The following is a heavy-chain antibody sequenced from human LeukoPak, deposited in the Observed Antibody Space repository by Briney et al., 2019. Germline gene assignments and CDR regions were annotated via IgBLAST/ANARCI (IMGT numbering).Heavy chain of an antibody. CDR3: ARGLPSYGSGYFDY. CDR1: GGSISSSSYY. V-gene: IGHV4-39*07. D-gene: IGHD3-22*01. CDR2: IYYSGST. J-gene: IGHJ4*02. Sequence: SETLSLTCTVSGGSISSSSYYWGWIRQPPGKGLEWIGSIYYSGSTYYNPSLKSRVTISVDTSKNQFSLKLSSVTAADTAVYYCARGLPSYGSGYFDYWGQGTLVTVSS.